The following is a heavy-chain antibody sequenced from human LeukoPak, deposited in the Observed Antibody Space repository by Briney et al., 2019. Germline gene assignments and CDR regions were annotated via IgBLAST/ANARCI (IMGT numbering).Heavy chain of an antibody. Sequence: TGGSLRLSCAASGFTFSSFWMHWVRHAPGQGPVWVSGIKTDGSDTRYADSVKGRFTISRDNAKSTLYLQMNSLRAEDTAMYYCARDFKDVSPWGPGTLVTVSS. V-gene: IGHV3-74*01. CDR1: GFTFSSFW. CDR2: IKTDGSDT. J-gene: IGHJ5*02. CDR3: ARDFKDVSP.